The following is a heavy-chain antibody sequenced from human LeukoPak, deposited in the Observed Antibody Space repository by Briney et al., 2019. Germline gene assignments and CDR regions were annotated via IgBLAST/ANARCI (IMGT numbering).Heavy chain of an antibody. D-gene: IGHD6-13*01. J-gene: IGHJ3*02. CDR2: MNPNSGNT. Sequence: EASVKVSCKASGFTFTSHDYNWVRQATGQGLEWMGWMNPNSGNTGYAQKFQGRVTMTRDTSITTVYMELSSLTSEDTAVYYCARDAQGAAAADDAFDIWGQGTMVTVSS. CDR3: ARDAQGAAAADDAFDI. V-gene: IGHV1-8*01. CDR1: GFTFTSHD.